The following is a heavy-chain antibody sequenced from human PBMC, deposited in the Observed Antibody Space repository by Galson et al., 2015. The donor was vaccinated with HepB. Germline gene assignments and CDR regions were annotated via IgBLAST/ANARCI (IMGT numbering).Heavy chain of an antibody. CDR3: ARFAATPYYYYGMDV. Sequence: SVKVSCKASGYTFTSYYMHWVRQAPGQGLEWMGIINPSGGSTSYAQKFQGRVTMTRDTSTSTVYMELSSLRSEDTAVYYCARFAATPYYYYGMDVWGQGTTVTVSS. J-gene: IGHJ6*02. V-gene: IGHV1-46*01. CDR1: GYTFTSYY. D-gene: IGHD1-26*01. CDR2: INPSGGST.